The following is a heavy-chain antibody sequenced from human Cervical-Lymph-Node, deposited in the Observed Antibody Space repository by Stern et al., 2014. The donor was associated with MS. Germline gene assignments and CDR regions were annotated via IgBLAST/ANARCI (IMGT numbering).Heavy chain of an antibody. V-gene: IGHV1-69*06. CDR1: GDTFSSYA. Sequence: QVQLVKSGAEVKKPGSSVKVSCKASGDTFSSYAINWVRQVPGQVLEWMGGITPVFGTTNYAQKFQGRVTITADKSTNTAYMELMTLRSEDTAVYYCARGGGLVGYFDYWGQGTLVSVSS. CDR2: ITPVFGTT. CDR3: ARGGGLVGYFDY. D-gene: IGHD1-26*01. J-gene: IGHJ4*02.